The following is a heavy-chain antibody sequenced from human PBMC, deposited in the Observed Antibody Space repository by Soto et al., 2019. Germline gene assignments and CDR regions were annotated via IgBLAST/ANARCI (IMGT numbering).Heavy chain of an antibody. CDR3: VKGDGSSWAYYYYGMDV. V-gene: IGHV3-23*01. CDR2: ISGSGGTT. D-gene: IGHD6-13*01. CDR1: GFTFSSYA. Sequence: GGSLRLSCAASGFTFSSYAMSWVRQAPGKGLEWVSAISGSGGTTYYADSVKGRFTFSRDNSKKTLFLQMSSLRADDTAVYYCVKGDGSSWAYYYYGMDVWGQGTTVTVS. J-gene: IGHJ6*02.